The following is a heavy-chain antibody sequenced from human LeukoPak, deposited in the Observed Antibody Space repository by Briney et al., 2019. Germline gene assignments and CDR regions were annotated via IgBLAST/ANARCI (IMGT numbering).Heavy chain of an antibody. CDR3: ATGPSLGYCSSTSCAAFDI. Sequence: ASVKVSCKASGYTFTGYYMHWVRQAPGQGLEWMGWINPNSGGTNYAQKFQGRVTMTRDTSISTAYMELSRLRSDDTAVYYCATGPSLGYCSSTSCAAFDIWGQGTTVTVSS. D-gene: IGHD2-2*01. J-gene: IGHJ3*02. V-gene: IGHV1-2*02. CDR2: INPNSGGT. CDR1: GYTFTGYY.